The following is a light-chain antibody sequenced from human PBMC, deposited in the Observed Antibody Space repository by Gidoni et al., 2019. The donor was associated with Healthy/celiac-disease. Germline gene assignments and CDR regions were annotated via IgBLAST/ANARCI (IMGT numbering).Light chain of an antibody. CDR1: KLGDKY. J-gene: IGLJ2*01. CDR3: QAWDSSTVV. CDR2: QDS. Sequence: SYELTQPPSVSVSPGQTASITCSGDKLGDKYACWSQQKPGQSPVLVIYQDSKRPSGIPERFSGSNSGNTATLTISGIQAMDEADYYCQAWDSSTVVFGGGTKLTVL. V-gene: IGLV3-1*01.